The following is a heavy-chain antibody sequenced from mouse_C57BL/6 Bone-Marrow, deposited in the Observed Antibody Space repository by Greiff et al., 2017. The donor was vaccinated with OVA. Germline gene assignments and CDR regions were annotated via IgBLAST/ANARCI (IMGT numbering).Heavy chain of an antibody. CDR2: IRSKSNNYAT. CDR3: VRPDYDSNYWYFDV. J-gene: IGHJ1*03. D-gene: IGHD1-1*01. V-gene: IGHV10-1*01. CDR1: GFSFNTYA. Sequence: EVQLVESGGGLVQPKGSLKLSCAASGFSFNTYAMNWVRQAPGKGLEWVARIRSKSNNYATYYADSVKDRFTISRDDSESMLYLQMNNLKTEDTAMYYCVRPDYDSNYWYFDVWGTGTTVTVSS.